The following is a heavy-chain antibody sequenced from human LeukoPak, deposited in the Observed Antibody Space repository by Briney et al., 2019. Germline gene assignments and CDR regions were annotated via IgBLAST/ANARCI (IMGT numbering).Heavy chain of an antibody. Sequence: AGSLRLSCAASGFTFSGSAMHWVRQASGKGLEWVGRIRSKANSYATAYAASVKGRFTISRDDSKNTAYLQMNSLKTEDTAVYYCTKLEMASRLGYWGQGTLVTVSS. CDR1: GFTFSGSA. CDR3: TKLEMASRLGY. J-gene: IGHJ4*02. V-gene: IGHV3-73*01. D-gene: IGHD5-24*01. CDR2: IRSKANSYAT.